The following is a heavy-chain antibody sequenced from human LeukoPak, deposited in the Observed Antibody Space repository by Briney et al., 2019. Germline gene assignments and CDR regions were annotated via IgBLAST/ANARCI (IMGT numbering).Heavy chain of an antibody. V-gene: IGHV3-53*01. J-gene: IGHJ4*02. D-gene: IGHD2-15*01. CDR3: ARDRRYCSGSRCYSGVDY. CDR1: GFTVSSNY. CDR2: IYSGGST. Sequence: GGSLRLSCAASGFTVSSNYMTWVRQAPGKGLEWVSDIYSGGSTYYGDSVKGRFTISRDNSKNTLYLQMNSLRAEDTAVYYCARDRRYCSGSRCYSGVDYWGQGTLVTVSS.